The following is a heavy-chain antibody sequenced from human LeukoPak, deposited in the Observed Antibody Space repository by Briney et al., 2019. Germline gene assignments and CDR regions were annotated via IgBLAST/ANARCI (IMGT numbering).Heavy chain of an antibody. Sequence: GGSLRLSCAASGSTFSDYYMTWVRQSPQKGLEWISHITIGVGATYYADSVKGRFTISRDNAKNSLYLQMNSLRAEDTAVYYCARGHYEMDVWGQGTTVTVSS. J-gene: IGHJ6*02. CDR3: ARGHYEMDV. CDR1: GSTFSDYY. CDR2: ITIGVGAT. V-gene: IGHV3-11*01.